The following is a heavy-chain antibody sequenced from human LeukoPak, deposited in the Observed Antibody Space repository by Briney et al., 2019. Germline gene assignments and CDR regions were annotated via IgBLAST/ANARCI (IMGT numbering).Heavy chain of an antibody. J-gene: IGHJ5*02. CDR1: GGTFSSYA. Sequence: GASVKVSCKASGGTFSSYAISWVRQAPGQGLEWMGGIIPIFGTANYAQKFQGRVTITTDESTSTAYMELSSLRSEDTAVYYCARDLCSSCYDGWFDPWGQGTLVTVSS. CDR3: ARDLCSSCYDGWFDP. V-gene: IGHV1-69*05. D-gene: IGHD2-2*01. CDR2: IIPIFGTA.